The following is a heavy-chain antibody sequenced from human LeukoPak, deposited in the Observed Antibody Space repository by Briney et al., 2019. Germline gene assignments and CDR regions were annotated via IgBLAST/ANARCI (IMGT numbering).Heavy chain of an antibody. CDR3: ARVMADSDNWFDP. J-gene: IGHJ5*02. D-gene: IGHD5-24*01. CDR1: GFTFTTYW. CDR2: INTDGSRT. V-gene: IGHV3-74*01. Sequence: GGSLRLSCAASGFTFTTYWMHWVRQALGKGLVWVSRINTDGSRTNYADSVKGRFIISRDNTKNTLFLQMNSLRAEDTGVYYCARVMADSDNWFDPWGQGTLVTVSS.